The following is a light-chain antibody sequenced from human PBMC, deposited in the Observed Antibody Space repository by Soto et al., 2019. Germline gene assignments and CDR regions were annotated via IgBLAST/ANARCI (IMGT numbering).Light chain of an antibody. CDR1: RSNIGSNT. Sequence: QSVLTQPPSASGTPGQRVTISCSGSRSNIGSNTVNWYQQLPGTSPKLLVYNNNQRPSGVPDRFSGSKSDTSASLAISGLQFEDEAVYYWAAWDDSLSGPVFGGGTKLTVL. V-gene: IGLV1-44*01. CDR3: AAWDDSLSGPV. J-gene: IGLJ3*02. CDR2: NNN.